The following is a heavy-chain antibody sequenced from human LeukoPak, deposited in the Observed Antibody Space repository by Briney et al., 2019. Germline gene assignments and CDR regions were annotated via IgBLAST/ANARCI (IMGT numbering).Heavy chain of an antibody. CDR2: ISSTTVI. D-gene: IGHD4-11*01. Sequence: GGSQRPSCAVSGFRFSGYNMNWVRQAPGKGLEWIAYISSTTVIYYADSVEGRFTVSRDNAHDSLYLQMSSLTLDDTAVYFCAREGDGSNSGFAYWGQGALVTVSS. CDR3: AREGDGSNSGFAY. CDR1: GFRFSGYN. J-gene: IGHJ4*02. V-gene: IGHV3-69-1*01.